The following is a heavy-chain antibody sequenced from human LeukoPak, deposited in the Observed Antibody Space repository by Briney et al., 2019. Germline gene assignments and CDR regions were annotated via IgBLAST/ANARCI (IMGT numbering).Heavy chain of an antibody. CDR2: INQDGSEK. Sequence: PGGSLRLSCAVSGLTLSNYWMTWVRQAPGKGLEWVANINQDGSEKNYVDSVKGRFTISRDNAKNSLYLEMNSLRAEDMGVYYCARDSRGYPYWGQGTLATVSS. D-gene: IGHD3-22*01. CDR3: ARDSRGYPY. V-gene: IGHV3-7*05. CDR1: GLTLSNYW. J-gene: IGHJ4*02.